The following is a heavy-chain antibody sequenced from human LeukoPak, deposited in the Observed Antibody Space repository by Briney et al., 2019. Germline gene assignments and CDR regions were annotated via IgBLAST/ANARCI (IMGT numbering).Heavy chain of an antibody. CDR3: AKVRSYQLPIDY. CDR2: MQYDGSDV. Sequence: GGSLRLSCAASGFTFSSYGMHWVRQAPGKGLEWVAFMQYDGSDVFYADSVKGRFTISRDNSKNTLCLQMSSLRVADTAVYYCAKVRSYQLPIDYWGQGTLVTVSS. J-gene: IGHJ4*02. D-gene: IGHD2-2*01. V-gene: IGHV3-30*02. CDR1: GFTFSSYG.